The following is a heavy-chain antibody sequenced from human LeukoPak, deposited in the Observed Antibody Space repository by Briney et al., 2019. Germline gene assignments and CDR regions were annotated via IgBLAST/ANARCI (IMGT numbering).Heavy chain of an antibody. Sequence: GGSLRLSCAASGFTFSGSAMHWVRQASGKGLEWVGRIRSKANSYATAYAASVKGRFTISRDDSKNTAYLQMNSLKTEDTAVYYCTGIGGDSVIWGQGTMVTVSS. CDR1: GFTFSGSA. D-gene: IGHD2-21*02. J-gene: IGHJ3*02. V-gene: IGHV3-73*01. CDR3: TGIGGDSVI. CDR2: IRSKANSYAT.